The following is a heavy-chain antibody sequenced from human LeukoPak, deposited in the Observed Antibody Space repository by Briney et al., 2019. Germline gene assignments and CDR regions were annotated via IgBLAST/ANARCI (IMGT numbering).Heavy chain of an antibody. CDR3: ARERGDYFDY. Sequence: PSETLSLTCTVSGGSISSYYWSWIRQPPGKGLEWIGSIYHSGSTYYNPSLKSRVTISVDTSKNQFSLKLSSVTAADTAVYYCARERGDYFDYWGQGTLVTVSS. CDR2: IYHSGST. V-gene: IGHV4-38-2*02. J-gene: IGHJ4*02. CDR1: GGSISSYY.